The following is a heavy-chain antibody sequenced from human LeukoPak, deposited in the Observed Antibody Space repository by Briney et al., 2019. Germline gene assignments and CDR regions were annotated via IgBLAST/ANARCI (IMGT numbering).Heavy chain of an antibody. CDR2: ISGSGGST. Sequence: PGGSLRLSCAASGFTFSSYAMSWVRQAPGKGLEWVSAISGSGGSTYYADSVKGRFTISRDNSKNTLYLQMNSLRAEDTAVYYCASRVIAAYAFDIWGQGTMVTVSS. CDR1: GFTFSSYA. V-gene: IGHV3-23*01. J-gene: IGHJ3*02. D-gene: IGHD6-13*01. CDR3: ASRVIAAYAFDI.